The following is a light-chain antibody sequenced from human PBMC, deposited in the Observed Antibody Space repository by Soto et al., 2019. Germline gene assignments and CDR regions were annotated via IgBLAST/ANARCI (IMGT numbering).Light chain of an antibody. Sequence: DIQMTQSPSSLSASVGDRVTITCRASQSIISYLSWYQHKQGQDPKLLIYAATTLQSGVPSRFSGSGSGTDFTLTISSLQPEDSATYYCQQSYDILSFGGGTKVDIK. CDR3: QQSYDILS. V-gene: IGKV1-39*01. CDR2: AAT. J-gene: IGKJ4*01. CDR1: QSIISY.